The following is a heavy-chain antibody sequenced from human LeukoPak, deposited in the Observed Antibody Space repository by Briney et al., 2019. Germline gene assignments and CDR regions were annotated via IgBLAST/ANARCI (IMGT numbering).Heavy chain of an antibody. J-gene: IGHJ4*02. CDR2: IYYSGST. CDR1: GGSISSYY. Sequence: SETLSLTCTVSGGSISSYYWSWIRQPPGKGLEWIGYIYYSGSTNYNPSLKSRVTISVDTSKNQFSLKLSSVTAADTAVYYRARAKGLYLQPFGYWGQGTLVTVSS. CDR3: ARAKGLYLQPFGY. V-gene: IGHV4-59*08. D-gene: IGHD4-11*01.